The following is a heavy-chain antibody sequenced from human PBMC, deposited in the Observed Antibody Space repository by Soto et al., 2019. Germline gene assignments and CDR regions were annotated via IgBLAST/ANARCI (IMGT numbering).Heavy chain of an antibody. J-gene: IGHJ6*02. Sequence: ASVKVSCKVSGYILTELSIHWVRQAPGKGLEWMGGVDPENGETIYAQKLQGRVTMTEDSSTDTAYMELTSLRSEDTAVYYCATAWPYATDAMDAWGQGTPVPSP. CDR2: VDPENGET. D-gene: IGHD2-8*01. V-gene: IGHV1-24*01. CDR3: ATAWPYATDAMDA. CDR1: GYILTELS.